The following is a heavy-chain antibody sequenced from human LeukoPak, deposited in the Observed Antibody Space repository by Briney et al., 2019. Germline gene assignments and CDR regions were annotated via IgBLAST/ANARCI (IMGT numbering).Heavy chain of an antibody. CDR1: GFTFSSYG. J-gene: IGHJ4*02. D-gene: IGHD2-2*01. Sequence: GGSLRLSCAASGFTFSSYGTHWVRQAPGKGLEWVAVISYDGSNKYYADSVKGRFTISRDNSRNTLYLQMNSLRAEDTAVYYCAKDMGYCSSTSCPLDYWGQGTLVTVSS. V-gene: IGHV3-30*18. CDR2: ISYDGSNK. CDR3: AKDMGYCSSTSCPLDY.